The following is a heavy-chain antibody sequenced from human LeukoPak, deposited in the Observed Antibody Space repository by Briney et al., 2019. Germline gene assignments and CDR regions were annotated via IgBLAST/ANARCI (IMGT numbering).Heavy chain of an antibody. Sequence: ASVKVSCKASAYTFTNYGISWVRQAPGQGLEWMGWINPNNGNTRYAEDLQGRVTMTIDISTSTAYMELRSLRSDDTAIYHCARDFTPPHCTTPNCPRGGWFDPWGQGTLVTVSS. J-gene: IGHJ5*02. CDR2: INPNNGNT. CDR1: AYTFTNYG. CDR3: ARDFTPPHCTTPNCPRGGWFDP. D-gene: IGHD2-8*01. V-gene: IGHV1-18*01.